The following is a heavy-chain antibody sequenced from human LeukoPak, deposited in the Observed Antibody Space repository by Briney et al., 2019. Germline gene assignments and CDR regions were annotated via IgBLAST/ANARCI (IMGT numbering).Heavy chain of an antibody. CDR2: TNWDGAST. CDR1: GFRFDDYG. D-gene: IGHD2-2*01. CDR3: GRVYCSTTSCYDYYDYYMDV. V-gene: IGHV3-20*04. Sequence: GGCLRLSCAPSGFRFDDYGMSWVRHVPGKGLGWVSGTNWDGASTGYADSVKGRFTISRDNVKNFLYLQMNSLRVEDTALYFCGRVYCSTTSCYDYYDYYMDVWGKGTTVTVSS. J-gene: IGHJ6*03.